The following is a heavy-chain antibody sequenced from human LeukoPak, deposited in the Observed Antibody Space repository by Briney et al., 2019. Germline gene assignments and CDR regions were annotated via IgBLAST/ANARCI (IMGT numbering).Heavy chain of an antibody. CDR1: GGSISSSSYY. Sequence: SETLSLTCTVSGGSISSSSYYWGWIRQPPGKGLEWIGSIYYSGSTYYNPSLKSRVTISVDTSKNQFSLKLSSVTAADTAVYYCARVLSGYDWGYYYYYYMDVWGKGTTVTVSS. D-gene: IGHD5-12*01. CDR3: ARVLSGYDWGYYYYYYMDV. J-gene: IGHJ6*03. V-gene: IGHV4-39*07. CDR2: IYYSGST.